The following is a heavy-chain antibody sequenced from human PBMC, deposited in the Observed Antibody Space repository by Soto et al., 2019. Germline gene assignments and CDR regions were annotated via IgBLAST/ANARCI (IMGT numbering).Heavy chain of an antibody. D-gene: IGHD3-10*01. CDR1: GFTFSSYG. CDR3: ARPGSGSYWHFDY. CDR2: IWYDGSNK. V-gene: IGHV3-33*01. J-gene: IGHJ4*02. Sequence: QVQLVESGGGVVQPGRSLRLSCAASGFTFSSYGMHWVRQAPGKGLEWVAVIWYDGSNKYYADSVKGRFTISRDNSKNTRYLQMNSLRAEDTAVYYCARPGSGSYWHFDYWGQGTLVTVSS.